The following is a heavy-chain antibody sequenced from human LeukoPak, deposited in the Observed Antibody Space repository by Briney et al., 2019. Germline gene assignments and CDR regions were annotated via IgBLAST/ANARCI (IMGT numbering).Heavy chain of an antibody. CDR3: ARLTGATWSGY. J-gene: IGHJ4*02. CDR1: GYNFTSYW. CDR2: IYPGDSDT. Sequence: GGSLQISCQGSGYNFTSYWIGGGRPLPGKGVEWMGIIYPGDSDTRYSPSFQGQVTISADKSISTAYLQWSSLKASDTAMYYCARLTGATWSGYWGQGTPVTGAS. V-gene: IGHV5-51*01. D-gene: IGHD1-1*01.